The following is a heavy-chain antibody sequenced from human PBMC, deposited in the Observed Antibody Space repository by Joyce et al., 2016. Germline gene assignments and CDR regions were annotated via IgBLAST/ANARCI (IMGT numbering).Heavy chain of an antibody. CDR1: GYTFTNYD. CDR3: AINKFETGDFDF. V-gene: IGHV1-8*01. J-gene: IGHJ4*02. D-gene: IGHD7-27*01. Sequence: QVQLVQSGAEVKTPGASVKVSCKASGYTFTNYDINWVRQATGQGLEWLGWMTPDSGYTGYAQKLQGRITLSRDSSVSTAYMELSSLSSEDMAIYYCAINKFETGDFDFWGEGTLVSVSS. CDR2: MTPDSGYT.